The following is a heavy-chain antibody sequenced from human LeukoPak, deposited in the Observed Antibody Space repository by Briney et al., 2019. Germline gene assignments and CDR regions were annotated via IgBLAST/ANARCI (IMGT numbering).Heavy chain of an antibody. CDR2: IYYSGST. CDR3: AREETRYYYYYGMDV. V-gene: IGHV4-61*01. Sequence: ASQTLSLTCTVSGGSVSSGSYYWSWIRQPPGKGLEWIGYIYYSGSTNYNPSLKSRVTISVDTSKNQFSLKLSSVAAADTAVYYCAREETRYYYYYGMDVWGQGTTVTVSS. CDR1: GGSVSSGSYY. J-gene: IGHJ6*02.